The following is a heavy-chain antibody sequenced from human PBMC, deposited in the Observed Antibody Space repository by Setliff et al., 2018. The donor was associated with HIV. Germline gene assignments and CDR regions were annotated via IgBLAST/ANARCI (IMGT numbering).Heavy chain of an antibody. V-gene: IGHV4-59*12. D-gene: IGHD3-22*01. J-gene: IGHJ4*01. CDR3: ARGTSGGHSSGYYYFDY. CDR2: IHHSGST. CDR1: GGSISNYY. Sequence: SETLSLTCIVSGGSISNYYWGWIRQSPGKGLEWIGFIHHSGSTNYNPSLVSRVTISLDTANNHFSLNLRSVTAADTAVYYCARGTSGGHSSGYYYFDYWGHGTLVTVAS.